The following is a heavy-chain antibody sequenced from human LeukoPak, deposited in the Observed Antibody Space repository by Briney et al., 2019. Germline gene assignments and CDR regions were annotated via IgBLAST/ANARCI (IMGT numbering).Heavy chain of an antibody. CDR1: GFTFSSYA. V-gene: IGHV3-30-3*01. CDR2: ISYDGSNK. D-gene: IGHD3-3*01. J-gene: IGHJ4*02. Sequence: GGSLRLSCAASGFTFSSYAMHWVRQAPGKGLEWVAVISYDGSNKYYADSVKGRSTISRDNSKNTLYLQMNSLRAEDTAVYYCAKVDGITIFEVFDYWGQGTLVTVSS. CDR3: AKVDGITIFEVFDY.